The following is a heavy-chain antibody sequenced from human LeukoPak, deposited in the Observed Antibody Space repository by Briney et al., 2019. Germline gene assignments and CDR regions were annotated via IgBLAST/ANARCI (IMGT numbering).Heavy chain of an antibody. Sequence: SETLSLTCTVSGDSISGYYWNWIRQPPGKGLEWIGSIYYSGSTYYNPSLKSRVTISVDTSKNQFSLKLSSVTAADTAVYYCAGRLPFVVVPAAMQTDDYWGQGTLVTVSS. D-gene: IGHD2-2*01. J-gene: IGHJ4*02. CDR1: GDSISGYY. CDR2: IYYSGST. CDR3: AGRLPFVVVPAAMQTDDY. V-gene: IGHV4-59*05.